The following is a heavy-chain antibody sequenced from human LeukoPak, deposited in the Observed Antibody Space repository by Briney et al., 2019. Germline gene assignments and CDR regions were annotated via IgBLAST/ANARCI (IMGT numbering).Heavy chain of an antibody. CDR3: AWASGSYYSIDY. V-gene: IGHV1-46*03. Sequence: ASVKVSCKASGYTFTSYYMHWVRQAPGQGLEWMGIINPSGGSTSYAQKFQGRVTMTRHTSTSTVYMELSSLRSEDTAVYYCAWASGSYYSIDYWGQGTLVTVSS. J-gene: IGHJ4*02. CDR2: INPSGGST. D-gene: IGHD1-26*01. CDR1: GYTFTSYY.